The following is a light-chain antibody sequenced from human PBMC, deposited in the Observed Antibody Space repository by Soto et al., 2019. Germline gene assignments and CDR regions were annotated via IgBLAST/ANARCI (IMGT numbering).Light chain of an antibody. CDR3: QHYGASFAA. J-gene: IGKJ1*01. Sequence: DIQMTQSPSTLSASVGDRVTITCRASQSITTWLAWYQQKPGKAPKLLIYKATNLQSGVPSRFSGSGSGTEFSLTISSLQPDDFATYYCQHYGASFAAFGPGTQVEV. V-gene: IGKV1-5*03. CDR2: KAT. CDR1: QSITTW.